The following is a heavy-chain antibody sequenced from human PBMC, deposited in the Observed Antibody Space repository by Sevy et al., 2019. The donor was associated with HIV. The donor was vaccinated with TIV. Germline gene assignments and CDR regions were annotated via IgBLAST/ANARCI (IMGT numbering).Heavy chain of an antibody. CDR1: GGSISSYY. D-gene: IGHD3-3*01. CDR3: ARDGKYYDFWSGYQAENWFDP. Sequence: SETLSLTCTVSGGSISSYYWSWIRQPAGKGLEWIGRIYTSGSTTSNPSLKSRVTMSVDTSKNQFSLKLSSVTAADTAVYYCARDGKYYDFWSGYQAENWFDPWGQGTLVTVSS. CDR2: IYTSGST. V-gene: IGHV4-4*07. J-gene: IGHJ5*02.